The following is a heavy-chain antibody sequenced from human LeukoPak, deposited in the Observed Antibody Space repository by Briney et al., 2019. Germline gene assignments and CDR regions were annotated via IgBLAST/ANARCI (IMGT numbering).Heavy chain of an antibody. CDR1: GFIFSDYY. CDR2: ISSSSGYT. V-gene: IGHV3-11*05. D-gene: IGHD6-19*01. J-gene: IGHJ4*02. CDR3: ARGRGSGWYVDY. Sequence: GGSLRLSCAASGFIFSDYYMTWIRQAAGKGLEWVSYISSSSGYTNYADSVKGRFAISRDNAKNSLYLQLNSLRAEDTALYYCARGRGSGWYVDYWGQGTLVTVSS.